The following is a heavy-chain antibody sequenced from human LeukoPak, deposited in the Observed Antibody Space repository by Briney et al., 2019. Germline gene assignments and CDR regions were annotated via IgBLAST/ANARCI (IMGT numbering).Heavy chain of an antibody. V-gene: IGHV3-30*04. CDR3: ATTFRGVIITRLDY. CDR2: ISHDEKNK. J-gene: IGHJ4*02. CDR1: GFSFGGYA. D-gene: IGHD3-10*01. Sequence: GGSLRLSCAASGFSFGGYAMHWVRRTPGKGLEWVAVISHDEKNKFYAESVKGRSTISRDNSKNTLFLEMNSLRPEDTAFYYCATTFRGVIITRLDYWGQGTLVTVSS.